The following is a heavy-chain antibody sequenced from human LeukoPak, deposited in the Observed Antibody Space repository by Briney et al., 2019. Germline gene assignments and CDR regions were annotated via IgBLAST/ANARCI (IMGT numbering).Heavy chain of an antibody. CDR3: ARHTGTGLLKPKYYFDY. V-gene: IGHV4-39*01. CDR1: GGSISSISYY. D-gene: IGHD3/OR15-3a*01. CDR2: IYYSGST. J-gene: IGHJ4*02. Sequence: SETLSLTCTVSGGSISSISYYWGWIRQPPGKGLEWIGSIYYSGSTYHNPSLKSRVTISVDTSKNQFSLKLSSVTAADTAVYYCARHTGTGLLKPKYYFDYWGQGTLVTVSS.